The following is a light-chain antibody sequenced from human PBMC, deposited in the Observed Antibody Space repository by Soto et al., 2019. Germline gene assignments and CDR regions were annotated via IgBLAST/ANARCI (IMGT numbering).Light chain of an antibody. CDR1: QSVNRN. Sequence: EVVMTQSPATLSVSPGERATLSCRASQSVNRNLAWYQQKPGQPPRLLIFGASTRATDIPTRFSGSGSGTDFTLTISSLQSEDVAVYYCQQYNKWPLYTFGQGTKLEI. V-gene: IGKV3D-15*01. CDR2: GAS. J-gene: IGKJ2*01. CDR3: QQYNKWPLYT.